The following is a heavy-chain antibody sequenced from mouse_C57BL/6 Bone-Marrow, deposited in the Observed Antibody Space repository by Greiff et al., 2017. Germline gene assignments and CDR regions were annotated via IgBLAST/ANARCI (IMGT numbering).Heavy chain of an antibody. V-gene: IGHV1-39*01. Sequence: VQLKESGPELVKPGASVKISCKASGYSFTDYNMNWVKQSNGKSLEWIGVINPNYGTTSYNQKFKGKATLTLDQSSSTAYMQLNSLTSEDSAVYYCGVFITTVDYYAMDYWGQGTSVTVSS. J-gene: IGHJ4*01. CDR2: INPNYGTT. CDR1: GYSFTDYN. D-gene: IGHD1-1*01. CDR3: GVFITTVDYYAMDY.